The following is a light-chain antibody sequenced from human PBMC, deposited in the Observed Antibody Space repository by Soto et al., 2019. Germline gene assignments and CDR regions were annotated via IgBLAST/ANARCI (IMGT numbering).Light chain of an antibody. CDR3: QQYNSYSPWT. V-gene: IGKV1-5*03. Sequence: DIQMTQSPSTLSASVGDRVTITCRASQSISSWLAWYQQKPGKAPKRLIYKASSLESGVPSRFSGSGSGTEFTLTISSLQPDDFATYYCQQYNSYSPWTFGQGTKVDI. J-gene: IGKJ1*01. CDR1: QSISSW. CDR2: KAS.